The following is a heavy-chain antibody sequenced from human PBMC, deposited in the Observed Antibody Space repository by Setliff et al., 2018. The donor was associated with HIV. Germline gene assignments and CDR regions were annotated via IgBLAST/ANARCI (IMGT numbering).Heavy chain of an antibody. CDR3: AREGVPAAINYYYYYMDV. D-gene: IGHD2-2*01. CDR2: IDTNTGNP. CDR1: GGTFSSYA. Sequence: GASVKVSCKASGGTFSSYAISWVRQAPGQGLEWMGWIDTNTGNPTYAQGFTGRFVFSLDTSVSTAYLQISSLKAEDTAVYYCAREGVPAAINYYYYYMDVWGKGTTVTVSS. V-gene: IGHV7-4-1*02. J-gene: IGHJ6*03.